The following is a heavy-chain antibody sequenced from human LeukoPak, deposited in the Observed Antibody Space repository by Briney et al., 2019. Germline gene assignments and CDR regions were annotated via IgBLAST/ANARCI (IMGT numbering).Heavy chain of an antibody. CDR1: GFTFSSYT. J-gene: IGHJ3*02. CDR2: ISSSSSYI. Sequence: PGGTLRLSCAASGFTFSSYTMNWVRQAPGKGLEWVSSISSSSSYIFYADSVKGRFTISRDNAKSSLFLQMNSLRAEDTAVYYCARVDDSSGYSLDAFDIWGQGTMVTVSS. V-gene: IGHV3-21*01. D-gene: IGHD3-22*01. CDR3: ARVDDSSGYSLDAFDI.